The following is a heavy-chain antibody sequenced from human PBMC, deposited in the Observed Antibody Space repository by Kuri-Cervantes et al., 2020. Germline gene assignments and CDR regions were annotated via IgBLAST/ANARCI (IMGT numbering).Heavy chain of an antibody. Sequence: GGSLRLSCAASGFTFSSYAMSWVRQAPGKGLVWVSAISGSGGSTYYADSVKGRFTISRDNSKNTLYLQMNSLRAEDTAVYYCAKRVFPNNYFDYWGQGTLVTVSS. CDR3: AKRVFPNNYFDY. V-gene: IGHV3-23*01. CDR1: GFTFSSYA. CDR2: ISGSGGST. D-gene: IGHD2/OR15-2a*01. J-gene: IGHJ4*02.